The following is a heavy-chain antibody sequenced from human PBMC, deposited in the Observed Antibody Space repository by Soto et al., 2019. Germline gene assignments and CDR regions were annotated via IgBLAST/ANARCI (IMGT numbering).Heavy chain of an antibody. V-gene: IGHV4-30-2*01. J-gene: IGHJ4*02. CDR3: ARGAPVLFDY. CDR1: GGSISSGGYS. Sequence: QLQLQESGSGLVKPSQTLSLTCAVSGGSISSGGYSWSWIRQPPGKGLEWIGYIYHSGSTYYNPSQXRRVTISVDRSKNQFSLKLSSVPAADTAVYYCARGAPVLFDYWGQGTLVTVSS. CDR2: IYHSGST.